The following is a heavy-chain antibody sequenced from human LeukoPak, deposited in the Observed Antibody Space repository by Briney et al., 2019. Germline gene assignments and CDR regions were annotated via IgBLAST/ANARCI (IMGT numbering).Heavy chain of an antibody. CDR2: IYTSGST. D-gene: IGHD3-10*01. CDR3: ARGVMVRGVLGWFDP. V-gene: IGHV4-61*02. CDR1: GGSISSGSYY. J-gene: IGHJ5*02. Sequence: SQTLSLTCTVSGGSISSGSYYWSWIRQPAGKGLEWIGRIYTSGSTNYNPSPKSRVTISVDTSKNQFSLKLSSVTAADTAVYYCARGVMVRGVLGWFDPWGQGTLVTVSS.